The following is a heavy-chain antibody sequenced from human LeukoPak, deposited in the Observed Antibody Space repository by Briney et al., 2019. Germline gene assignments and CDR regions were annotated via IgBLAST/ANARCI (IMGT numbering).Heavy chain of an antibody. V-gene: IGHV4-31*03. CDR2: IYHSGST. CDR3: ARGAPGGLELPPLDY. Sequence: SETLSPTCTVSGGSISSGGYYWSWIRQHPGKGLEWIGYIYHSGSTYYNPSLKSRVTFSVDTSNNQFSLRLSSVTAADTAVYYCARGAPGGLELPPLDYWGQGTLVTVSS. D-gene: IGHD1-7*01. J-gene: IGHJ4*02. CDR1: GGSISSGGYY.